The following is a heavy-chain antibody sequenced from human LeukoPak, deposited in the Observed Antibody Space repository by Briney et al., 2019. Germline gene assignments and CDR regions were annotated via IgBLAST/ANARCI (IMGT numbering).Heavy chain of an antibody. Sequence: SETLSLTCNVSGDSISSSSYYWSWIRVPPGKGLEWIGSTYYAGSTYYNPSLKSRVTLSVDTSTNHFSLNIKSVTAADTAMYYCAKSSGSVRHFYYYYMDVWGKGTTVTVSS. CDR3: AKSSGSVRHFYYYYMDV. D-gene: IGHD1-26*01. J-gene: IGHJ6*03. CDR1: GDSISSSSYY. CDR2: TYYAGST. V-gene: IGHV4-39*02.